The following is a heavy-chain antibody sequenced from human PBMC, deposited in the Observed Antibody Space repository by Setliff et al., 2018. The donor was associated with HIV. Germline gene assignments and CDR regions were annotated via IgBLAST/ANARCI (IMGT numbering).Heavy chain of an antibody. CDR2: IYSDGST. D-gene: IGHD6-25*01. CDR3: ARSRPYNSALDY. V-gene: IGHV3-66*02. J-gene: IGHJ4*02. CDR1: GFTVSTYY. Sequence: GGSLSLSCAASGFTVSTYYMGWVRQAPGKGLEWVSTIYSDGSTYHADSVNGRFTLSRDISENTVYLQVGSLRPDDTAMYYCARSRPYNSALDYWGQGTLVTVSS.